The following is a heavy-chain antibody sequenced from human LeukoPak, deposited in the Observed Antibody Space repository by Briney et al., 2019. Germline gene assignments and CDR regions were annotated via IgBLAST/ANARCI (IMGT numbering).Heavy chain of an antibody. D-gene: IGHD7-27*01. Sequence: TGGSLRLSCAASGFTFRAYVMTWVRQAPGKGLEWVSTISGSSDNTFYAVSVKGRFTISRDNSKKTMYLQMNSLRADDTAVYYCAKAPGFSDFWGQGTLVTVSS. V-gene: IGHV3-23*01. CDR1: GFTFRAYV. J-gene: IGHJ4*02. CDR2: ISGSSDNT. CDR3: AKAPGFSDF.